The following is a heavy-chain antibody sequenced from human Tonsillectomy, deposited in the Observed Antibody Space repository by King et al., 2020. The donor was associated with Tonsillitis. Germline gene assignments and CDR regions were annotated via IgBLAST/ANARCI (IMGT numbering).Heavy chain of an antibody. D-gene: IGHD2-21*01. CDR2: INPNSGDT. CDR1: GYTFTGNY. V-gene: IGHV1-2*02. J-gene: IGHJ3*01. Sequence: QLVQSGAEVKKPGASVRVSCKASGYTFTGNYIHWVRQAPGRGHWVRQAPGQFFEWMGWINPNSGDTHYAQKFQTRVTMTMDTSSTTAYMEFIGLRYDDTAVYYCHYSPSADGSGLWGQGTMVTVSS. CDR3: HYSPSADGSGL.